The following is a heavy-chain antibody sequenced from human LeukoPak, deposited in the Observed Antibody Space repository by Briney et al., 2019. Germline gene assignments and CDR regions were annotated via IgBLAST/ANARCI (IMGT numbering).Heavy chain of an antibody. J-gene: IGHJ1*01. CDR1: GFTFNSAW. CDR3: ITDYFGRD. V-gene: IGHV3-15*01. CDR2: IKSKTDGGTT. D-gene: IGHD2/OR15-2a*01. Sequence: GGSLRLSCVVSGFTFNSAWMNWVRQAPGKGLEWVGRIKSKTDGGTTDYAAPVKGRFTISRDDSKNTLFLQMDSLQTEDTAVYFCITDYFGRDWGQGTLVTVSS.